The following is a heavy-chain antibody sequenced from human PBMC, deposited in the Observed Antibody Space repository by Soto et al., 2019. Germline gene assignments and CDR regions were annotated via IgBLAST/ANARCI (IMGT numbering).Heavy chain of an antibody. D-gene: IGHD1-7*01. Sequence: SETLSLTCTVSDDSINSANWWVWVRQPPGKGLQWIGSIYYRGDTYYNPSLKSRLTISVDTSKNQFSLKLSSVTAADTAVYYCARQGYNWNYGYYYYMDVWGKGTTVTVSS. V-gene: IGHV4-28*01. CDR1: DDSINSANW. J-gene: IGHJ6*03. CDR3: ARQGYNWNYGYYYYMDV. CDR2: IYYRGDT.